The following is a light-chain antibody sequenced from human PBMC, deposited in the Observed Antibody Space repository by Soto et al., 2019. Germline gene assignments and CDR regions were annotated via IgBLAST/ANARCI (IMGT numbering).Light chain of an antibody. J-gene: IGLJ3*02. CDR1: SSDIGGYDY. CDR2: EVS. Sequence: QSVLTQPPPASGSPGQSVTISCTGTSSDIGGYDYVSWYQQHPGKTPKFMIYEVSKRPSGVPDRFSGSKSGNTASLTVSGLQAEDEADYYCVSYAGSNIWMFGGGTKLTVL. CDR3: VSYAGSNIWM. V-gene: IGLV2-8*01.